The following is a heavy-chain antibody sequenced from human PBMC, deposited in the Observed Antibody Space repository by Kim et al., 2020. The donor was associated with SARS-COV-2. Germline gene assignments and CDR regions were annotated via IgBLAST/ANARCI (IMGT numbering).Heavy chain of an antibody. J-gene: IGHJ5*02. CDR1: VGSISSSSYY. Sequence: SETLSLTCTVSVGSISSSSYYWGWIRQPPGKGLEWIGSIYYSGSTYYNPSLKSRVTISVDRSRNQFSLKLSSVTAADTAVYYCARQLSSSWLQSWANWFDPWGQGTLVTVSS. CDR2: IYYSGST. V-gene: IGHV4-39*01. D-gene: IGHD6-13*01. CDR3: ARQLSSSWLQSWANWFDP.